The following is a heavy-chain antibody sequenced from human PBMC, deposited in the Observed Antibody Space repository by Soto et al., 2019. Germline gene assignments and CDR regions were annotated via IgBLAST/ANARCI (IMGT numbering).Heavy chain of an antibody. D-gene: IGHD4-17*01. Sequence: PGGSLRLSCAASGFTFSDYYMSWIRQAPGKGLEWVSYISSSSSYTNYADSVKGRFTISRDNAKNSLYLQMNSLRAADTAVYYCAREPPYGGDIWGQGTMVTVSS. CDR2: ISSSSSYT. V-gene: IGHV3-11*06. CDR3: AREPPYGGDI. J-gene: IGHJ3*02. CDR1: GFTFSDYY.